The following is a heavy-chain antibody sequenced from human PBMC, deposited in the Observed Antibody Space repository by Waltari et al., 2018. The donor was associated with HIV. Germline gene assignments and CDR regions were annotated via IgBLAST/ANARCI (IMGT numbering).Heavy chain of an antibody. CDR1: GFIFRGFNTYG. J-gene: IGHJ4*02. D-gene: IGHD2-8*02. CDR3: ARHTKTGVRSIFDS. V-gene: IGHV3-23*05. CDR2: IDNDGQRT. Sequence: EVRLLESGGGLVQPGGSMSLSCATSGFIFRGFNTYGMSWVRQAPGKGPEWVSSIDNDGQRTYYADSVKGRFVISRDNFRNTVSLTMNSLRPEDTALYYCARHTKTGVRSIFDSWGQGALVIVSS.